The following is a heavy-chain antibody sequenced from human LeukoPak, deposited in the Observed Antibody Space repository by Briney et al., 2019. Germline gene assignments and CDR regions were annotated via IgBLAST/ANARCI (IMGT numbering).Heavy chain of an antibody. CDR1: GFTFSSYG. CDR2: ISYDGSNK. CDR3: AKASAAGHDY. V-gene: IGHV3-30*18. D-gene: IGHD6-19*01. J-gene: IGHJ4*02. Sequence: SGRSLRLSCAASGFTFSSYGMHWVRQAPGKGLEWVAVISYDGSNKYYADSVKGRFTISGDNSKNTLYLQMNSLRAEDTAVYYCAKASAAGHDYWGQGTLVTVSS.